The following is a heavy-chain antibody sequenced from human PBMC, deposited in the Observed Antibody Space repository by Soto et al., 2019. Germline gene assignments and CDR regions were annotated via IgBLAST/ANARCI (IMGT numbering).Heavy chain of an antibody. V-gene: IGHV4-39*01. CDR1: GGSISSSSYY. CDR3: ARRRSSSWYDQGTWNWFDP. J-gene: IGHJ5*02. D-gene: IGHD6-13*01. Sequence: QLQLQESGPGLVKPSETLSLTCTVSGGSISSSSYYWGWIRQPPGKGLEWIGSIYYSGSTYYNPSLKSRVTISVDTSKNQFSLKLSSVTAADTAVYYCARRRSSSWYDQGTWNWFDPWGQGTLVTVSS. CDR2: IYYSGST.